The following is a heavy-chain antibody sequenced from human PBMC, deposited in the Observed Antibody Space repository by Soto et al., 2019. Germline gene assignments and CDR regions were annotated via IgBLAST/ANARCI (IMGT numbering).Heavy chain of an antibody. Sequence: ASVKVSCKASGYTFTGYYLHWIRQAPGQRLEWMGWVNPNSGGTKHTQKFQGWVTMTRDTSISTSFIELSRLTYNDTDVYYCALALWAADSTYHYRLGVWGQGTTVPVAS. CDR3: ALALWAADSTYHYRLGV. J-gene: IGHJ6*02. D-gene: IGHD2-21*01. CDR2: VNPNSGGT. V-gene: IGHV1-2*04. CDR1: GYTFTGYY.